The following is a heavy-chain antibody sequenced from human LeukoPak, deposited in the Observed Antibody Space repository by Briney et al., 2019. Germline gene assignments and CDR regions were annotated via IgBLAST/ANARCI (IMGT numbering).Heavy chain of an antibody. CDR3: ARHARDFRYSYYMDV. J-gene: IGHJ6*03. D-gene: IGHD3-3*01. CDR1: GGSFSGYY. CDR2: INHSGST. V-gene: IGHV4-34*01. Sequence: SETLSLTCAVYGGSFSGYYWSWIRQPPGKGLEWIGEINHSGSTNYNPSLKSRVTISVDTSKNQFSLKLSSVTAADTAVYYCARHARDFRYSYYMDVWGKGTTVTISS.